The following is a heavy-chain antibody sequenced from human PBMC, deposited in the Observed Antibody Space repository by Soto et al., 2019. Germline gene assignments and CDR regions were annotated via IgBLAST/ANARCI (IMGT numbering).Heavy chain of an antibody. CDR1: GFTFSRYG. CDR3: AKEAGSVTFDF. J-gene: IGHJ4*02. Sequence: QVQLVESGGGVVQPGRSLRLSCAASGFTFSRYGMHWVRQAPGKGLEWVAVISFDGSKKYYAESVTGRFTISRDNSKNTLYLQVNSLRAEDTAVYCCAKEAGSVTFDFWGQGTLVTVSS. D-gene: IGHD4-4*01. CDR2: ISFDGSKK. V-gene: IGHV3-30*18.